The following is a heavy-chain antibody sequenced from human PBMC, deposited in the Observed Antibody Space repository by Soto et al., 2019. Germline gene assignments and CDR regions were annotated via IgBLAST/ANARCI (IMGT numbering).Heavy chain of an antibody. CDR3: ARARFQVLYGKPYFDS. D-gene: IGHD2-2*02. J-gene: IGHJ4*02. CDR2: IYHSGNT. CDR1: GGSITTGGSY. V-gene: IGHV4-31*03. Sequence: SETLSLTCTVSGGSITTGGSYWSWIRQHPGKGLEWIGNIYHSGNTYYNPSLESRLTISVDTSKNHFSLMVDSVTAADTAVYYCARARFQVLYGKPYFDSWGQGTLVTVSS.